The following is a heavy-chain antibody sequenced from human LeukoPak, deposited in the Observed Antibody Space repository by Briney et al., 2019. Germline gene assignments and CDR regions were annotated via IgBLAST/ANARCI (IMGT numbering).Heavy chain of an antibody. Sequence: SVKVSCEASGGTFSSYAISWVRQAPGQGLEWMGGIIHIFGTANYAQKFQGRVTITADESTSTAYMELSSLRSEDTAVYYCAGSTVTRLAEYFQHWGQGTLVTVSS. V-gene: IGHV1-69*13. CDR2: IIHIFGTA. CDR1: GGTFSSYA. D-gene: IGHD4-17*01. J-gene: IGHJ1*01. CDR3: AGSTVTRLAEYFQH.